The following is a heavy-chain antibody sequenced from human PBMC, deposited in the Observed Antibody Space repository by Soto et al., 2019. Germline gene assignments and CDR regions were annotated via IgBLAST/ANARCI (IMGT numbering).Heavy chain of an antibody. D-gene: IGHD6-13*01. CDR1: GFTFSSYA. CDR3: ARGRAAAGKGTDDY. V-gene: IGHV3-30-3*01. J-gene: IGHJ4*02. CDR2: ISYDGSNK. Sequence: QVQLVESGGGVVQPGRSLRLSCAASGFTFSSYAMHWVRQAPGKGLEWVAVISYDGSNKYYADSVKGRFTISRDNSKNTLYLQMNSLRAEDTAVYYCARGRAAAGKGTDDYWGQGTLVTVSS.